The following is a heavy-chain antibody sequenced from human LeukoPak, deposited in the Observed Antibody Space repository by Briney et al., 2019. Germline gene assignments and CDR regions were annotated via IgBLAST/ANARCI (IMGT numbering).Heavy chain of an antibody. D-gene: IGHD3-10*01. V-gene: IGHV4-38-2*02. CDR2: IYRSGST. CDR3: AKSNGYGLVDI. Sequence: SETLSLTCTVSGYSISSGYYWVWIRQPPGKGLEWIGSIYRSGSTNYNPSLKSRVTISVDTSKNQFSLKLNSVTAADTAVYYCAKSNGYGLVDIWGQGTMVTVSS. CDR1: GYSISSGYY. J-gene: IGHJ3*02.